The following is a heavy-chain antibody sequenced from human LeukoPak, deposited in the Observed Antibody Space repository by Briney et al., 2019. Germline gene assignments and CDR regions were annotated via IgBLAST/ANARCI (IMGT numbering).Heavy chain of an antibody. CDR2: ISSSSSYI. V-gene: IGHV3-21*01. CDR3: ARDRRSSSWYTIFDY. CDR1: GFTFSSYS. J-gene: IGHJ4*02. D-gene: IGHD6-13*01. Sequence: PGGSLRLSCAASGFTFSSYSMNWVRQAPGRGLEWVSSISSSSSYIYYADSVKGRFTISRDNAKNSLYLQMNNLRAEDTAVYYCARDRRSSSWYTIFDYWGQGTLVTVSS.